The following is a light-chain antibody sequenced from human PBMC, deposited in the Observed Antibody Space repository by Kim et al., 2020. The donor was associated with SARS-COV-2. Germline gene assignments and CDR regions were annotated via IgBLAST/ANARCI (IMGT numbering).Light chain of an antibody. J-gene: IGLJ3*02. V-gene: IGLV1-40*01. CDR3: QSYDSSLGDSWV. CDR1: SSNSGSND. CDR2: GDV. Sequence: QRVTNSCTGGSSNSGSNDVHWYQQLPGTAPKLLICGDVYRPSGVPDRFSGSKSGSSASLAITSLQADDEADYYCQSYDSSLGDSWVFGGGTQLTVL.